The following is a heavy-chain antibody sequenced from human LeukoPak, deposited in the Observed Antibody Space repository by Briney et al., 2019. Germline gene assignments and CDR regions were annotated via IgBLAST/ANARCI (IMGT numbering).Heavy chain of an antibody. CDR1: GGSFSGYY. CDR2: INHSGST. J-gene: IGHJ6*02. CDR3: ARAKYYYGSGSYSYYYYGMDV. Sequence: SETLSLTCAVSGGSFSGYYWSWIRQPPGKGLEWIGEINHSGSTNYNPSLKSRVTISVDTSKNQFSLKLSSVTAADTAVYYCARAKYYYGSGSYSYYYYGMDVWGQGTTVTVSS. V-gene: IGHV4-34*01. D-gene: IGHD3-10*01.